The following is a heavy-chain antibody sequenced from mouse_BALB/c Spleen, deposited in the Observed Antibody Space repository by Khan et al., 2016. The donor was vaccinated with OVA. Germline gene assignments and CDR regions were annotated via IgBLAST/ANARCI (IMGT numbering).Heavy chain of an antibody. CDR1: GFSLTSYD. V-gene: IGHV2-9-2*01. Sequence: QVQLKESGPGLVAPSQSLTITCTVSGFSLTSYDISWIRQPPGKGLEWLGVIWTGGGTNYNSAFMSRLSISKDNSKSQVFLKLNSLQTDDTAIYCCVKAGCNDWFAYWGQGTLVTVSA. CDR2: IWTGGGT. D-gene: IGHD6-1*01. J-gene: IGHJ3*01. CDR3: VKAGCNDWFAY.